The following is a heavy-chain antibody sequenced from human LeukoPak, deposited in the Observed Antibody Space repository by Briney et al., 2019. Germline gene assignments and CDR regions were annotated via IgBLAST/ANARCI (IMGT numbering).Heavy chain of an antibody. J-gene: IGHJ6*02. CDR1: GGTFSSYA. D-gene: IGHD6-19*01. CDR3: ARDPIAVNYYYYGMDV. CDR2: IIPILGIA. Sequence: GASVKVSCKASGGTFSSYAISWVRQAPGQGLEWMGRIIPILGIANYAQKFQGRVTITADKSTSTAYMELSSLRSEDTAVYYCARDPIAVNYYYYGMDVWGQGTTVTVSS. V-gene: IGHV1-69*04.